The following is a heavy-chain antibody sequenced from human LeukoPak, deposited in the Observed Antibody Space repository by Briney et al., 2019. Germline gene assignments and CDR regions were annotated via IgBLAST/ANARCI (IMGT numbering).Heavy chain of an antibody. CDR1: GFTFSSYS. CDR2: ISSSSSYI. V-gene: IGHV3-21*01. J-gene: IGHJ4*02. D-gene: IGHD3-10*01. Sequence: PGGSLRLSCAASGFTFSSYSMNWVRQAPGKGLEWVSSISSSSSYIYYADSVKGRFTIPRDNAKNSLYLQMNSLRAEDTAVYYCARDHMVRGVTALYYFDYWGQGTLVTVSS. CDR3: ARDHMVRGVTALYYFDY.